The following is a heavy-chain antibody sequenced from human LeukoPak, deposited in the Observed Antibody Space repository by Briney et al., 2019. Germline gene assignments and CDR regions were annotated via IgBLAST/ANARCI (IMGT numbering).Heavy chain of an antibody. Sequence: GASVKVSCKASGYTFTGYYMHWVRQAPGQGLEWMGWINPNSGGTNYAQKFQGRVTMTRDTSISTAYMELSRLRSDDTAVYYCARVSTTATSYFDYWGQGTLVTVSS. V-gene: IGHV1-2*02. CDR1: GYTFTGYY. J-gene: IGHJ4*02. CDR3: ARVSTTATSYFDY. CDR2: INPNSGGT. D-gene: IGHD4-17*01.